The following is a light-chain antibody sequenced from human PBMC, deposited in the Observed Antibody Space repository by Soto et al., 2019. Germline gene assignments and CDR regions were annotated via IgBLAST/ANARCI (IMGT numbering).Light chain of an antibody. CDR3: QQRSNWPPWWT. V-gene: IGKV3-11*01. Sequence: EIVLTQSPATLSLSPGERATLSCRASQSVRSYLAWYQQKPGQAPRLLIYDASNRATSIPARFSGSGSGTDFTLTISSLEPEDFAVYYCQQRSNWPPWWTFGQGTKVEIK. J-gene: IGKJ1*01. CDR1: QSVRSY. CDR2: DAS.